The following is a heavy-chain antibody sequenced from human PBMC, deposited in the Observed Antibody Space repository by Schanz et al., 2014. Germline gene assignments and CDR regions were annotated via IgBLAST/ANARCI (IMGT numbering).Heavy chain of an antibody. CDR1: GYTFTGYY. Sequence: QVQLVQSGAEVKKPGASVKVSCKASGYTFTGYYMHWVRQAPGQGLEWMGWISPYNGNTNYAQKFRGRVTMTRNTSMSTAYIELHILTSEDTAVYYCARGRTFDYWGQGTLVTVSS. CDR3: ARGRTFDY. CDR2: ISPYNGNT. J-gene: IGHJ4*02. V-gene: IGHV1-8*01.